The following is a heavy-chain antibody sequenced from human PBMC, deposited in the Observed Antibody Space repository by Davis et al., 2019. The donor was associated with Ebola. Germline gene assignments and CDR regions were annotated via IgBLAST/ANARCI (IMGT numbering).Heavy chain of an antibody. CDR2: INTNTGNP. D-gene: IGHD3-3*01. Sequence: ASVKVSCKASGYTFTSYAMHWVRQAPGQGLEWMGWINTNTGNPTYAQGFTGRFVFSLDTSVSTAYLQISSLKAEDTAVYYCARDSDELRFLEWLNFDYWGQGTLVTVSS. V-gene: IGHV7-4-1*02. CDR1: GYTFTSYA. J-gene: IGHJ4*02. CDR3: ARDSDELRFLEWLNFDY.